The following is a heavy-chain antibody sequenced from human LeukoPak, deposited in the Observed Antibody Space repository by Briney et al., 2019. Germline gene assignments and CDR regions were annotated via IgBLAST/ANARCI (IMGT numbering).Heavy chain of an antibody. Sequence: SETLSLTCAVSGGSFSGYYWSWIRQPPGKGLEWIGEINHSGSTNYNPSLKSRVTISVDTSKNQFSLKLSSVTAADTAVYYCARHNRPATDDFWSGYYFRILSPFDYWGQGTLVTVSS. V-gene: IGHV4-34*01. D-gene: IGHD3-3*01. J-gene: IGHJ4*02. CDR2: INHSGST. CDR3: ARHNRPATDDFWSGYYFRILSPFDY. CDR1: GGSFSGYY.